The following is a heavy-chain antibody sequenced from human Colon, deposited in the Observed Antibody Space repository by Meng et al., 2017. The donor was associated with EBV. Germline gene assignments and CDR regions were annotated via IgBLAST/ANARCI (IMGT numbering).Heavy chain of an antibody. Sequence: QLQREESGPGLVKPSRTLSLPCIVSGDAVSDTNHFWGWVRQAPGKGLEWVGSINSNWNTYTNPSLTSRVTMSLDTSKNQFSLKLSSVTAADTAVYYCVRVRGDFDYWGQGTLVTVSS. D-gene: IGHD3-16*01. CDR3: VRVRGDFDY. CDR2: INSNWNT. J-gene: IGHJ4*02. V-gene: IGHV4-39*07. CDR1: GDAVSDTNHF.